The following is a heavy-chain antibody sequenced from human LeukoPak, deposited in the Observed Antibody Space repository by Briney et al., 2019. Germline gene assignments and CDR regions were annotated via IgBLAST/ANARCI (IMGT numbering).Heavy chain of an antibody. V-gene: IGHV3-9*01. CDR2: ISWNTGRI. Sequence: GRSLRLSCAASGFTFDDYAMHWVRQAPGKGLEWVSGISWNTGRIDYADSVKGRFTISRDNAKNALYLQMNSLRAEDTALYYCAKDKRYYYDSSGYYGRGVAFDIWGQGTMVTVSS. CDR3: AKDKRYYYDSSGYYGRGVAFDI. D-gene: IGHD3-22*01. J-gene: IGHJ3*02. CDR1: GFTFDDYA.